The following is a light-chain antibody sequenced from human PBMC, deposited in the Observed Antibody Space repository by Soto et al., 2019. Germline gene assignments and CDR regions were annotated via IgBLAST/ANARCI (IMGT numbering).Light chain of an antibody. CDR3: QQYGRSPPWLT. CDR2: GAS. V-gene: IGKV3-20*01. J-gene: IGKJ4*01. CDR1: QSVSSSY. Sequence: ESVLTQSPGTLSLSPGERATLSCRASQSVSSSYLAWYQQKPGQAPRLLIYGASSRTTGIPDRFSGSGSGTDLHLTISRLEPEDFAVYNCQQYGRSPPWLTFGGGTKVEIK.